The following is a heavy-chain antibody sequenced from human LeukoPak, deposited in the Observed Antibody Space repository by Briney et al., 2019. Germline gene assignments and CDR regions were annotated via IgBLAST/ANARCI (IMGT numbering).Heavy chain of an antibody. J-gene: IGHJ4*02. CDR3: VKDLCTNGVCYNFDY. Sequence: GGPLRLSCSASGFTFSSYAMHWVRQAPGKGLEYVSAISSNGGSTYYADSVKGRFTISRDNSKNTLYLQMSSLRAEDTVVYYCVKDLCTNGVCYNFDYWGQGTLVTVSS. V-gene: IGHV3-64D*09. CDR1: GFTFSSYA. CDR2: ISSNGGST. D-gene: IGHD2-8*01.